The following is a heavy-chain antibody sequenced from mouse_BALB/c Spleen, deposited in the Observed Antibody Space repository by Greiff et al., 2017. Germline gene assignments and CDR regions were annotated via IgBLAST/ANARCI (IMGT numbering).Heavy chain of an antibody. J-gene: IGHJ2*01. CDR2: ISYSGST. D-gene: IGHD2-10*02. Sequence: EVQLQESGPSLVKPSQTLSLTCSVTGDSITSGYWNWIRKFPGNKLEYMGYISYSGSTYYNPSLKSRISITRDTSKNQYYLQLNSVTTEDTATYYCARGKYGNYYFDYWGQGTTLTVSS. CDR3: ARGKYGNYYFDY. CDR1: GDSITSGY. V-gene: IGHV3-8*02.